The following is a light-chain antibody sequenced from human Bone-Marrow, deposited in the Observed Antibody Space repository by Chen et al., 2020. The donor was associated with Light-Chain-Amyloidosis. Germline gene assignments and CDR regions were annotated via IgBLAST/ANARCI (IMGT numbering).Light chain of an antibody. CDR1: SSNIGAGYN. J-gene: IGLJ3*02. V-gene: IGLV1-40*01. CDR3: QSFDGNLRGAGV. Sequence: QSVLAQPPAVSGAPGQTVAVSCPGSSSNIGAGYNVHLYKQLPGTVPKLLIYYNNNRPSGVPDRCAGSQSGTSASLSITGLQAHDEADYYCQSFDGNLRGAGVFGGGTTLTVL. CDR2: YNN.